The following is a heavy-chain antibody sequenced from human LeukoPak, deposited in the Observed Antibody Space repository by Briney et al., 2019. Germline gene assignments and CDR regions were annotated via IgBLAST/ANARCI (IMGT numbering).Heavy chain of an antibody. D-gene: IGHD6-13*01. CDR3: ARGWRASSY. CDR1: GFTFSNYW. Sequence: PGGSLRLSCAASGFTFSNYWMTWVRQAPGKGLEWVANIKQDGSEKYYVDSVKGRFTISRDNAKNSLYLQMNGLRAEDTAVYYCARGWRASSYWGQGTLVAVSS. V-gene: IGHV3-7*01. J-gene: IGHJ4*02. CDR2: IKQDGSEK.